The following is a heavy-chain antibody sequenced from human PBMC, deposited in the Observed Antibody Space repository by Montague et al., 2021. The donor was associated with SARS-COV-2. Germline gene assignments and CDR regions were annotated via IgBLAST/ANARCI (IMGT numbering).Heavy chain of an antibody. CDR1: GGSFISSSFY. CDR3: ARRIGYCSSSNCYGPVDY. CDR2: IYSSGSS. J-gene: IGHJ4*02. Sequence: SETLSLTCTVSGGSFISSSFYWGWIRQSPVRGLEWTGSIYSSGSSYYNPSLKIRVTISVYTSKNQFSLRLRSVTVADTAVYYCARRIGYCSSSNCYGPVDYWGQGTLVTVSS. V-gene: IGHV4-39*01. D-gene: IGHD2-2*01.